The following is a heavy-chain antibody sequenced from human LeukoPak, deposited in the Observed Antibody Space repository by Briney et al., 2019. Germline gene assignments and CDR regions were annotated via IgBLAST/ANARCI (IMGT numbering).Heavy chain of an antibody. J-gene: IGHJ6*02. V-gene: IGHV3-30-3*01. CDR2: ISYDGNNQ. CDR1: GFAFSSLA. Sequence: GTSLRLSCAVSGFAFSSLAMHWVRQAPGKGLEWVAFISYDGNNQYYADSVKGRFTISRDNSKNTLYLQMNSLRAEDTAVYYCARDQCSSTSCYYYYGMDVWGQGTTVTVSS. D-gene: IGHD2-2*01. CDR3: ARDQCSSTSCYYYYGMDV.